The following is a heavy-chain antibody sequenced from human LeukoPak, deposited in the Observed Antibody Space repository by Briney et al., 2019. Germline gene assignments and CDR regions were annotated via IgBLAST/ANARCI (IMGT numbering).Heavy chain of an antibody. J-gene: IGHJ6*03. CDR1: GYTFTSYG. Sequence: GASVNVSCKASGYTFTSYGISWVRQAPGQGLEWMGWISAYNGNTNYAQKLQGRVTMTTDTSTSTAYMELRSLRSDDAAVYYCARGVVPAAKVGSYYYYMDVWGKGTTVTVSS. V-gene: IGHV1-18*01. D-gene: IGHD2-2*01. CDR2: ISAYNGNT. CDR3: ARGVVPAAKVGSYYYYMDV.